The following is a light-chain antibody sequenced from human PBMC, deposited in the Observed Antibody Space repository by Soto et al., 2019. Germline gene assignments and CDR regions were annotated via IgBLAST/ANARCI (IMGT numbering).Light chain of an antibody. V-gene: IGKV3-15*01. CDR3: QQRSNWPPT. CDR1: QSISTN. J-gene: IGKJ3*01. CDR2: GAS. Sequence: IIMTQSPATLSVSPGERVTLSCRASQSISTNLAWYQQKPGQAPRLLIYGASTRDTHIPDRFSGTGSETEFTLTISSLEPEDFAVYYCQQRSNWPPTFGPGTKVDIK.